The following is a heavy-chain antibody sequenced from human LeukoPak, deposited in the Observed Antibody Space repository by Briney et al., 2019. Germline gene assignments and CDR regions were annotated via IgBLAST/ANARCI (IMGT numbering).Heavy chain of an antibody. CDR3: ARTTSFTASGYDY. Sequence: ASVTVSCKASGYTFTSYGISWVRQAPGQGLEWMGWISAYNGNTNYAQKFQGRVTITRDTSISTSYMELRSLRSDGTAVYFCARTTSFTASGYDYWGQGTLVTVSS. D-gene: IGHD6-25*01. J-gene: IGHJ4*02. CDR2: ISAYNGNT. V-gene: IGHV1-18*01. CDR1: GYTFTSYG.